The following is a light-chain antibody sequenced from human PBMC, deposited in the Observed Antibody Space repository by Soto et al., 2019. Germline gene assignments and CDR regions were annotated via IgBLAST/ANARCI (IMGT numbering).Light chain of an antibody. CDR2: AAS. CDR3: QQYYSYPGT. J-gene: IGKJ1*01. Sequence: AIRMTQSPSSLSASTGDSVTITCRASQGISSYLAWYQQKPGKAPNLLIYAASTLQSGVPSRFSGSGSGTDFTLTISCLQSEEFATYYCQQYYSYPGTFGQGTKVEIK. CDR1: QGISSY. V-gene: IGKV1-8*01.